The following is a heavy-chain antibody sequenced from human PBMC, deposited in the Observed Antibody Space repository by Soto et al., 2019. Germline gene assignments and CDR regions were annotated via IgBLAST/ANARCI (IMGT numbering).Heavy chain of an antibody. CDR1: GFTFSSYA. CDR3: AKEVDAFDI. J-gene: IGHJ3*02. Sequence: GESLKISCAASGFTFSSYAMSWVRQAPGKGLEGVSAISGSGGSTYYADSVKGRFTISRDNSKNTLYLQMNSLRAEDTGVYYCAKEVDAFDIWGQGTMVTVSS. CDR2: ISGSGGST. V-gene: IGHV3-23*01.